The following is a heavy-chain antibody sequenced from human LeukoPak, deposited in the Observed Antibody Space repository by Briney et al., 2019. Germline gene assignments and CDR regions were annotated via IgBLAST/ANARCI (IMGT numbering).Heavy chain of an antibody. J-gene: IGHJ3*02. CDR1: EFSISTSE. Sequence: AGGSLRLSCAAAEFSISTSEMNWVRQAPGKGLEWLSYIDGGGSRIVYADSVKGRFTISRDNAKNSLYLQMNSLKAEDTAVYYCARERSAVFGDAFDIWGQGTRVTASS. CDR2: IDGGGSRI. D-gene: IGHD1-26*01. CDR3: ARERSAVFGDAFDI. V-gene: IGHV3-48*03.